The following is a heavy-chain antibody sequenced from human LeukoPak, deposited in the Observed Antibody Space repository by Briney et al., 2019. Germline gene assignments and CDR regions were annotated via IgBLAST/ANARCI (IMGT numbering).Heavy chain of an antibody. D-gene: IGHD1-26*01. V-gene: IGHV1-69*04. J-gene: IGHJ3*02. CDR2: IIPILGIA. Sequence: GASVEVSCKASGGTFSSYAISWVRQAPGQGLEWMGRIIPILGIANYAQKFQGRVTITADKSTSTAYMELSSLRSEDTAVYYCARVGVRGKSDAFDIWGQGTMVTVSS. CDR1: GGTFSSYA. CDR3: ARVGVRGKSDAFDI.